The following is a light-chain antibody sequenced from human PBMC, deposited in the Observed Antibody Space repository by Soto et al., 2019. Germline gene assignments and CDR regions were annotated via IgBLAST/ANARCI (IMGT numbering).Light chain of an antibody. J-gene: IGLJ1*01. CDR3: SSYTTSNTRQIV. V-gene: IGLV2-14*03. CDR2: DVS. CDR1: SSDVGGYNY. Sequence: QSALTQPASVSGSPGQSITISCTGTSSDVGGYNYVSWYQHHPGKAPKLLIYDVSNRPSGVPNRFSGSKSDNTASLTISGLQPGDEADYYCSSYTTSNTRQIVFGTGTKVTVL.